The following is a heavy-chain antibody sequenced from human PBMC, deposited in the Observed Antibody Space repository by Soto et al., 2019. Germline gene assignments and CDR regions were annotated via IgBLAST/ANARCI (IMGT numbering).Heavy chain of an antibody. V-gene: IGHV4-30-2*01. CDR1: GGSISSGGYS. CDR2: IYHSGST. J-gene: IGHJ4*02. Sequence: PSETLSLTCAVSGGSISSGGYSWSWIRQPPGKGLEWIGYIYHSGSTYYNPSLKSRVTISVDRSKNQFSLKLSSVTAADTAVYYCARDLDYWGQGTLVTVYS. CDR3: ARDLDY.